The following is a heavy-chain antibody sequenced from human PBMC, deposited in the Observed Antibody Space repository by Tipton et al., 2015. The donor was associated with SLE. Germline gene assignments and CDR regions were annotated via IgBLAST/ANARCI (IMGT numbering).Heavy chain of an antibody. CDR1: GFTFSSYT. CDR2: ISSTSAYI. CDR3: ARLGAANL. D-gene: IGHD6-13*01. J-gene: IGHJ5*02. Sequence: GSLRLSCAASGFTFSSYTFNWVRQAPGKGLEWVSSISSTSAYIYYADSVKGRFTISRDNSKNSVFLQMDSLRAEDAAVYYCARLGAANLWGQGTLVTVSS. V-gene: IGHV3-21*01.